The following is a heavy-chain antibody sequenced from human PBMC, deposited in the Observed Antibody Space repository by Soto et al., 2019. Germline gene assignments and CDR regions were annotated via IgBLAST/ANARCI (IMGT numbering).Heavy chain of an antibody. V-gene: IGHV1-18*01. Sequence: QVQLVQSGAEVKKPGASVKVSCKGSGFTFSNYGFNWVRQAPGQGLEWVGWVSAYNGYTKSAQNFQDRLIMTTDTSTNTAYMELRGLRPDDTALYYCARGRIIAVPEGPWRQGTLVTVSS. D-gene: IGHD6-19*01. J-gene: IGHJ1*01. CDR1: GFTFSNYG. CDR2: VSAYNGYT. CDR3: ARGRIIAVPEGP.